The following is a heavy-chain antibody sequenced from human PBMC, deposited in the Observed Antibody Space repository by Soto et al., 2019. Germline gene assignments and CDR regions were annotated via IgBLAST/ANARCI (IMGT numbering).Heavy chain of an antibody. J-gene: IGHJ5*02. CDR2: ISYDGSNK. CDR3: ARDIVDTAKYNWFDP. D-gene: IGHD5-18*01. CDR1: GFTFSSYA. Sequence: QVQLVESGGGVVQPGRSLRLSCAASGFTFSSYAMHWVRQAPGKGLEWVAVISYDGSNKYYADSVKGRFTISRDNSKNTLYLKMNSLRAEDTAVYYCARDIVDTAKYNWFDPWGQGPLVTVSS. V-gene: IGHV3-30-3*01.